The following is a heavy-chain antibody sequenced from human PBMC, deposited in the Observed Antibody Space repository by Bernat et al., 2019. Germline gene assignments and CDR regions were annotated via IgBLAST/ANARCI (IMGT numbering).Heavy chain of an antibody. J-gene: IGHJ2*01. CDR3: ARGSVVTRYWYFDL. CDR2: LWYDGSNK. V-gene: IGHV3-33*01. CDR1: GFTFSSYG. D-gene: IGHD4-23*01. Sequence: QVQLLESGGGVVQPGRSLRLSCAASGFTFSSYGMHWVRQAPGKGLAWVAVLWYDGSNKYYADSVKGRFTISRDNSKNTLYLQMNSLRAEDTAVYYCARGSVVTRYWYFDLWGRGTLVTVSS.